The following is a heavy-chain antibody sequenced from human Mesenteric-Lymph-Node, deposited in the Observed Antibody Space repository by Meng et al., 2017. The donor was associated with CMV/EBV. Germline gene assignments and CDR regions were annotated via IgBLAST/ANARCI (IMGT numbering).Heavy chain of an antibody. D-gene: IGHD1-1*01. Sequence: SREASGYPFPGSYMHWLRQAPGQGLEWMGWSNPNSGGTNYAQKFQGRVTMTRDTSTSTVYMELSSLRSEDTAVYYCANSWKLESPCVYWGQGTLVTVSS. V-gene: IGHV1-2*02. CDR3: ANSWKLESPCVY. J-gene: IGHJ4*02. CDR1: GYPFPGSY. CDR2: SNPNSGGT.